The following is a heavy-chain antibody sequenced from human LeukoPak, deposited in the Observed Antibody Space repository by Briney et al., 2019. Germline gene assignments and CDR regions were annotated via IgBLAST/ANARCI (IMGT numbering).Heavy chain of an antibody. CDR2: ISWNSGSI. J-gene: IGHJ4*02. CDR3: ARGGAAAARKRGVDF. CDR1: GFTFDDYA. Sequence: GGSLRLSCAASGFTFDDYAMHWVRQAPGKGLEWVSGISWNSGSIGYADSVKGRFTISRDNAKNSLYLQMDSLRDEDTAVFYCARGGAAAARKRGVDFWGQGTLVTVSS. V-gene: IGHV3-9*01. D-gene: IGHD6-13*01.